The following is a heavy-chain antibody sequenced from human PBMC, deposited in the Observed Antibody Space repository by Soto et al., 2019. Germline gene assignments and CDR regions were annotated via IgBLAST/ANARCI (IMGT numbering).Heavy chain of an antibody. CDR3: ARDRGVDTAMVYVDY. D-gene: IGHD5-18*01. Sequence: SVNVSCKASGGTFSSYTISWVRQAPGRGLEWMGRIIPILGIANYAQKFQGRVTITADKSTSTAYMELSSLRSEDTAVYYCARDRGVDTAMVYVDYWGQGTLVTVSS. J-gene: IGHJ4*02. CDR1: GGTFSSYT. V-gene: IGHV1-69*04. CDR2: IIPILGIA.